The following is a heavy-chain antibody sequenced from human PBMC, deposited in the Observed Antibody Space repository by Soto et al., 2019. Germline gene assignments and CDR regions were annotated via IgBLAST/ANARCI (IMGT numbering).Heavy chain of an antibody. CDR1: GFTVSSNY. Sequence: PGGSLRLSCAASGFTVSSNYMSWVRQAPGKGLEWVSVIQSGGSTYYADSVKGRFTISRDNAKNTVFLQMNSLRAEDTAVYFCARLSRAGFIGAFDVWGQGTLVTVSS. CDR3: ARLSRAGFIGAFDV. J-gene: IGHJ3*01. D-gene: IGHD6-13*01. V-gene: IGHV3-53*01. CDR2: IQSGGST.